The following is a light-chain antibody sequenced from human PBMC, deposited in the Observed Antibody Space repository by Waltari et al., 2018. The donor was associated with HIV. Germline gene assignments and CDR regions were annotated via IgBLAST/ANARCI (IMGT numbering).Light chain of an antibody. CDR1: SSNIGSNY. J-gene: IGLJ2*01. V-gene: IGLV1-47*01. Sequence: QSVLTQPPSASGTPGQRVTISCSGSSSNIGSNYVYWYKKPPGTATTHLIYRNNQRPSGFPDRFSGSKSGTSASLAISGLRSEDEADYYCAAWDDSLSGHVVFGGGTKLTVL. CDR3: AAWDDSLSGHVV. CDR2: RNN.